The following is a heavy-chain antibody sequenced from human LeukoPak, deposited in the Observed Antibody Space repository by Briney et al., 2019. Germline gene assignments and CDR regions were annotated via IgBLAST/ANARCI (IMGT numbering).Heavy chain of an antibody. V-gene: IGHV1-18*01. CDR2: ISAYNGNT. CDR3: ARDVDRTTPYNWFDP. J-gene: IGHJ5*02. D-gene: IGHD1-1*01. Sequence: GSVKVSCKASGYTFTNYGIGWFRQAPGQGLEWMGWISAYNGNTDYPQKLQGRVTMTTDTSTSTAYMELRSLRSDDAAVYFCARDVDRTTPYNWFDPWGQGTLVTVSS. CDR1: GYTFTNYG.